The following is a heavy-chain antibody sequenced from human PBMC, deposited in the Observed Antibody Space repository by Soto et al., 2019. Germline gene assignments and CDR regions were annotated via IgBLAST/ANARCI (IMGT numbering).Heavy chain of an antibody. D-gene: IGHD4-17*01. Sequence: QVQLVQAGAEVEKPGASGEGSCKGSGYPLTSLGIRWVRQAPGQGLEGMGWISAYNGNTNYAQKLQGRVTMTTDTSTSTAYMELRSLRSDDTAVYYCARSTGDYGIYWGQGTLVTVSS. CDR3: ARSTGDYGIY. CDR1: GYPLTSLG. V-gene: IGHV1-18*01. CDR2: ISAYNGNT. J-gene: IGHJ4*02.